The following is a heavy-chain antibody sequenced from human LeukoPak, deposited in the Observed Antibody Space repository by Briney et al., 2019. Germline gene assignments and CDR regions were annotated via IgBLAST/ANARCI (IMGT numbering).Heavy chain of an antibody. CDR3: ARDRDSSVSTGFDY. CDR2: ISYDGSNK. D-gene: IGHD3-22*01. V-gene: IGHV3-30*04. J-gene: IGHJ4*02. Sequence: GGSLRLSCAASGFTFSSYAMHWVRQAPGKGLEWVAVISYDGSNKYYADSVKGRFTISRDNSKNTLYLQMNSLRAEDTAVYYCARDRDSSVSTGFDYWGQGTLVTVSS. CDR1: GFTFSSYA.